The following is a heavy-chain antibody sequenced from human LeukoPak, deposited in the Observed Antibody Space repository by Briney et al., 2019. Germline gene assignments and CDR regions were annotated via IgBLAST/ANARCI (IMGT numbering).Heavy chain of an antibody. Sequence: SGTLSLTCTVSGGSISSHYWSWIRQPPGKGLEWIGYIYYSGSTNYNPSLKSRVTISVDTSKDQFSLKLSSVTAADTAVYYCARVSGNYDFWSGYYRNWFDPWGQGTLVTVSS. J-gene: IGHJ5*02. CDR1: GGSISSHY. V-gene: IGHV4-59*11. CDR2: IYYSGST. D-gene: IGHD3-3*01. CDR3: ARVSGNYDFWSGYYRNWFDP.